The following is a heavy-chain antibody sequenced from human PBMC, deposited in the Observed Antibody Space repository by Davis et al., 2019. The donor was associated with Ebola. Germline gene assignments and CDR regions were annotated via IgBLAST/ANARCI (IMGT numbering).Heavy chain of an antibody. J-gene: IGHJ3*02. CDR3: ARGMMYLEWSDAFDI. D-gene: IGHD3-3*01. Sequence: PSETLSLTCTVSGGSISGSNYYWGWIRQPPGKGLEWIGSIYHSGSSYYNPSLKSRVTISVDTSENQFSLKLSSVTAADTAVYYCARGMMYLEWSDAFDIWGQGTMVTASS. V-gene: IGHV4-39*07. CDR2: IYHSGSS. CDR1: GGSISGSNYY.